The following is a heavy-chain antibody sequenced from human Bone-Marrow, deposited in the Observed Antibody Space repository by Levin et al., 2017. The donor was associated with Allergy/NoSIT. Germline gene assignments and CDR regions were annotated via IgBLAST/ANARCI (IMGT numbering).Heavy chain of an antibody. CDR3: ARVHGSGSQNY. Sequence: SQTLSLTCTVSGGSISSSSYYWGWIRQPPGKGLEWIGSIYYSGSTYYNPSLKSRVTISVDTSKNQFSLKLSSVTAADTAVYYCARVHGSGSQNYWGQGTLVTVSS. J-gene: IGHJ4*02. V-gene: IGHV4-39*01. CDR1: GGSISSSSYY. CDR2: IYYSGST. D-gene: IGHD3-10*01.